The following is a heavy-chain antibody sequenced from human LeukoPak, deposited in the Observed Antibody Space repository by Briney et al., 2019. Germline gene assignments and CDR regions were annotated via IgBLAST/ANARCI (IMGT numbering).Heavy chain of an antibody. Sequence: SGGSLRLSCAASGFTFSSYAMSWVRQAPGKGLEWVSVIYSGGSTYYADSAKGRFTISRDNSKNTLYLQMTSLRAEDTAVYYCAKATNTATGTPTLAIDYWGQGTLVTVSS. CDR3: AKATNTATGTPTLAIDY. CDR2: IYSGGST. V-gene: IGHV3-53*01. J-gene: IGHJ4*02. CDR1: GFTFSSYA. D-gene: IGHD6-13*01.